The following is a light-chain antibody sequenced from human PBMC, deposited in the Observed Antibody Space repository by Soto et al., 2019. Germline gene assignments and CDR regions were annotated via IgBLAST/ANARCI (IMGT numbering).Light chain of an antibody. J-gene: IGLJ1*01. Sequence: QSALTQPASVSGSPGQSITISCTGTSSDVGSYNLVSWYQQHPGKAPKLMIYEVSKRTSGVSNRFSGSKSSNTASLTISGLQAENEADYYCCSYAGSSTSHVVGTGTKLTVL. CDR1: SSDVGSYNL. CDR2: EVS. V-gene: IGLV2-23*02. CDR3: CSYAGSSTSHV.